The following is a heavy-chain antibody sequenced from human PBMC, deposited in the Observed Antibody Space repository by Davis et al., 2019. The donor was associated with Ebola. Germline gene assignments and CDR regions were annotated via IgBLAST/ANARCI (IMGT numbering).Heavy chain of an antibody. J-gene: IGHJ4*02. D-gene: IGHD3-10*01. CDR2: ISGSGGST. V-gene: IGHV3-23*01. Sequence: GGSLRLSCAASGFTFSSYAMSWVRQAPGKGLAWVSTISGSGGSTYYADSVKGRFTISRDNSKNTLYLQMNSLRAEDTAVYYCARLDYGSGSFFDYWGQGTLVTVSS. CDR1: GFTFSSYA. CDR3: ARLDYGSGSFFDY.